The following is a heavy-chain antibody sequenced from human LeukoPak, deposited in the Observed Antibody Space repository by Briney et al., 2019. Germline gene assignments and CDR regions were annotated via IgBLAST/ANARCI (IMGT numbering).Heavy chain of an antibody. D-gene: IGHD3-10*01. CDR3: ARHPPITMVRGAMGAFDI. CDR2: IYPGDSDT. V-gene: IGHV5-51*01. CDR1: GYSFTSYW. J-gene: IGHJ3*02. Sequence: GESLKISCKGSGYSFTSYWIGWVRQMPGKGLEWMGIIYPGDSDTRYSPSFQGQVTISADKSISTAYLQWSSLKASDTAMYYCARHPPITMVRGAMGAFDIWGQGTMVTVSS.